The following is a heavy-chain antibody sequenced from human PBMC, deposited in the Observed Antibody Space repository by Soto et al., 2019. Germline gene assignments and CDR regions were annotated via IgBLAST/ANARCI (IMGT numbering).Heavy chain of an antibody. D-gene: IGHD1-1*01. V-gene: IGHV4-4*02. Sequence: QVQLQESCPGLVKPSGTLSLTCAISSGSITSSNWWSWVRQPPGKGLEWIGEIYHGGNTNYNPSLKSRLTISVDRPQNHFSLRLNSMTAADTAVYFCASHLIMPGTRGFDYWGQGSLVTVSP. CDR3: ASHLIMPGTRGFDY. CDR1: SGSITSSNW. J-gene: IGHJ4*02. CDR2: IYHGGNT.